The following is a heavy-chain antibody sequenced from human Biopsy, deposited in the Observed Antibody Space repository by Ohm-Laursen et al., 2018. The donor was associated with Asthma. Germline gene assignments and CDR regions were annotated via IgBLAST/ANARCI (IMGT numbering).Heavy chain of an antibody. V-gene: IGHV3-23*01. Sequence: SLRLSCTASEFPFSSYAMNWVRQAPGKGLEWVSSISGNGDNTHYSDSVKGRFTISRDNSRNTLHLEMNSLRAEDTAVYFCAKEVFPGWELRRGPDSWGQGTLVTVSS. J-gene: IGHJ4*02. CDR3: AKEVFPGWELRRGPDS. CDR1: EFPFSSYA. D-gene: IGHD1-26*01. CDR2: ISGNGDNT.